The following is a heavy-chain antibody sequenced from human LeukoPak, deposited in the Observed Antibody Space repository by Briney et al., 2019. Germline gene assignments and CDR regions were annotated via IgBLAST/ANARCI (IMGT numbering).Heavy chain of an antibody. J-gene: IGHJ4*02. D-gene: IGHD6-6*01. CDR3: ARVNVLRGSSSADY. CDR1: GGTFSSYA. Sequence: ASVKVSCKASGGTFSSYAISWVRQAPGQGLEWMGWINPNSGGTNYAQKFQGRVTMTRDTSISTAYMELSRLRSDDTAVYYCARVNVLRGSSSADYWGQGTLVTVSS. V-gene: IGHV1-2*02. CDR2: INPNSGGT.